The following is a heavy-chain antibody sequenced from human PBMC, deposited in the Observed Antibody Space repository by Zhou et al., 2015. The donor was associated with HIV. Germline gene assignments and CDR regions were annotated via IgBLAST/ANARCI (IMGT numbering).Heavy chain of an antibody. V-gene: IGHV1-69*06. D-gene: IGHD4-11*01. CDR1: GGTFSSYA. J-gene: IGHJ6*02. CDR3: ARETRTVTTATYYYGMDV. CDR2: IIPIFGTA. Sequence: QVQLVQSGAEVKKPGSSVKVSCKASGGTFSSYAISWVRQAPGQGLEWMGGIIPIFGTANYAQKFQGRVTITADKSTSTAYMELSSLRSEDTAVYYCARETRTVTTATYYYGMDVWGQGTTVTVSS.